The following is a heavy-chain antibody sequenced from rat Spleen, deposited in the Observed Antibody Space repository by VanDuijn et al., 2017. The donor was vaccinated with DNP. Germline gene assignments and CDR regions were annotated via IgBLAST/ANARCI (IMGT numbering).Heavy chain of an antibody. CDR3: ARHSYGGSPFDY. CDR2: ISYDGSNT. V-gene: IGHV5-29*01. CDR1: GFTFSSYW. D-gene: IGHD1-11*01. J-gene: IGHJ2*01. Sequence: EVQLVETGGGLVQPGRSLKLSCVASGFTFSSYWMYWIRQAPTKGLEWVATISYDGSNTYYRDSVKGRFTISRDNAKSTLYLQMDSLRSEDTATYYCARHSYGGSPFDYWGQGVMVTVSS.